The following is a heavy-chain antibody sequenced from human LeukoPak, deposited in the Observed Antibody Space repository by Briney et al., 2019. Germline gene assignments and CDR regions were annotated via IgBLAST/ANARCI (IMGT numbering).Heavy chain of an antibody. V-gene: IGHV4-59*08. CDR2: IYYSGST. CDR1: GGSISSYY. Sequence: SETLSLTCTVSGGSISSYYWSWIRQPPGKGLEWIGYIYYSGSTNYNPSLKSRVTISVDTSKNQFSLKLSSVTAADTAVYYCARHGTVGATLKAYYFDYWGQGTLVTVSS. CDR3: ARHGTVGATLKAYYFDY. J-gene: IGHJ4*02. D-gene: IGHD1-26*01.